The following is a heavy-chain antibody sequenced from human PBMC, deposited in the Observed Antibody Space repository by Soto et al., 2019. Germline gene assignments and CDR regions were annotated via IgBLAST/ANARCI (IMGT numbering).Heavy chain of an antibody. CDR3: AGTDSYTSGLDY. V-gene: IGHV4-38-2*01. CDR1: GYSSRSGYY. J-gene: IGHJ4*01. CDR2: IYHSGGT. D-gene: IGHD6-19*01. Sequence: XETLSLTCAVAGYSSRSGYYWAWIRQPPVKGLEYIGSIYHSGGTFYNPSLKSRVTMSVDTSKKQFSLRLTAVTAADTAVYYCAGTDSYTSGLDYWGHGTVATVSS.